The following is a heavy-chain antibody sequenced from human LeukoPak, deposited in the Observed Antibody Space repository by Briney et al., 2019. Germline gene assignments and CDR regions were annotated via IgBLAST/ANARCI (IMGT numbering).Heavy chain of an antibody. CDR3: ARDEGSGSSDC. Sequence: SETLSLTCTVSGYSISSGYYWGWIRQPPGKGLEWIGSIYHSGSTYYNPSLKSRVTISVDTSKNQFSLKLSSVTAADTAVYYCARDEGSGSSDCWGQGTLVTVSS. J-gene: IGHJ4*02. CDR2: IYHSGST. V-gene: IGHV4-38-2*02. CDR1: GYSISSGYY. D-gene: IGHD3-10*01.